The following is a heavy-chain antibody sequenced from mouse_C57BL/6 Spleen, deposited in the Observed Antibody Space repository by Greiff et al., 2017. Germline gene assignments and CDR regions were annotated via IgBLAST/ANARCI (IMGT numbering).Heavy chain of an antibody. V-gene: IGHV5-6*01. CDR2: IGSGGSYT. CDR1: GFTFCSYG. D-gene: IGHD1-1*01. Sequence: VESGGVLVKPGGSLKLSCAASGFTFCSYGMSWVCQTPDKRLERVATIGSGGSYTFYPDSVKGRFTISRDNAKKTLDRQMSSLKPEDTALYCGARQSVDWGRVEGHATDAMDYWGQGTSVTVSS. CDR3: ARQSVDWGRVEGHATDAMDY. J-gene: IGHJ4*01.